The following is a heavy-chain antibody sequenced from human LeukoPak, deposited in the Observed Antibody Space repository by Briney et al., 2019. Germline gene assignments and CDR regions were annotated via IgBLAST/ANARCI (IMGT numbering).Heavy chain of an antibody. V-gene: IGHV4-34*01. CDR2: INQRRNT. CDR1: GGSFSGYS. D-gene: IGHD6-19*01. J-gene: IGHJ2*01. CDR3: ARHGWHAWYFDL. Sequence: SETLSLTCVVYGGSFSGYSWSWIRQPPGKGLEWIGEINQRRNTNYNPSPKSRVTISIDTSKNQFSLKLSSVTAADTAVYYCARHGWHAWYFDLWGRGTLVTVSS.